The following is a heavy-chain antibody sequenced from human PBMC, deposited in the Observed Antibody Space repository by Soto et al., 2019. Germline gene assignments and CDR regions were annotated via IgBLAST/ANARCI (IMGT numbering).Heavy chain of an antibody. CDR2: IIPIFGTA. Sequence: ASVKVSCKASGATFSSYAISWVRQAPGQGLEWMGWIIPIFGTANYAQKFEGRVTITADESTSTAYMELSSLRSYDTAVYYCARKPTSGGYDYWGEGTLVTVSS. D-gene: IGHD6-19*01. V-gene: IGHV1-69*13. CDR1: GATFSSYA. CDR3: ARKPTSGGYDY. J-gene: IGHJ4*02.